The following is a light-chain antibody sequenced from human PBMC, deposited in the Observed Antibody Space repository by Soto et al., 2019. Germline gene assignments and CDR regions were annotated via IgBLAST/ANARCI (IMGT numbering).Light chain of an antibody. CDR2: EAN. J-gene: IGLJ1*01. Sequence: QSAPTQPASVSGSPGQSLTISCTGTSNDVGTYDFVSWYQQHPGKAPKLLIYEANKRPSGVSSRFSGSKSGNSASLTISGLQAEDEADYYCCSYAGSSTYVFGTGTKVTVL. V-gene: IGLV2-23*01. CDR3: CSYAGSSTYV. CDR1: SNDVGTYDF.